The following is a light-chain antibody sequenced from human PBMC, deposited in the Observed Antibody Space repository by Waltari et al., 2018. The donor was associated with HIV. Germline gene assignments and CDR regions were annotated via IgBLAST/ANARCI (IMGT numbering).Light chain of an antibody. CDR3: SSYTSSRVL. Sequence: QSALTQPASVSGSPGQSITISCTGTSSDVGGYNYVSWYQQHPGKAPKLMIYEVRNRPSGVSIRFSGSKSGNTASLTISGLQAEDEADYYCSSYTSSRVLFGGGTKLTVL. CDR2: EVR. J-gene: IGLJ2*01. V-gene: IGLV2-14*01. CDR1: SSDVGGYNY.